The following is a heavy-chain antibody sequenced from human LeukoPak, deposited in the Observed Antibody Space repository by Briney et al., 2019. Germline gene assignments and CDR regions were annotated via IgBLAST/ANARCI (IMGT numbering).Heavy chain of an antibody. V-gene: IGHV4-59*08. D-gene: IGHD6-19*01. CDR1: GGSISSYY. J-gene: IGHJ4*02. CDR3: ARQVVAVAGTGYFDY. Sequence: SETLSLTCTVSGGSISSYYWSWIRQPPGKRLEWIGHIYYSGSTNYNPSLKSRGTISVDTSKNQFSLRLNSVTAADTAVYFCARQVVAVAGTGYFDYWGQGTLVTVSS. CDR2: IYYSGST.